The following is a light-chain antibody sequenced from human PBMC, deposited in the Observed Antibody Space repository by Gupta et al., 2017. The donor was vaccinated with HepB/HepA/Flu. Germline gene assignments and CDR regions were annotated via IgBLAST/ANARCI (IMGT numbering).Light chain of an antibody. V-gene: IGKV4-1*01. CDR2: WAS. Sequence: DIVMTQSPDSLTVSLGERATINCKSSQSVLYSSKNKNYLAWYQQKPGQSPKLLIYWASARESGVPDRFTGSGPGTDFTLTIDSLQAEDVAIYYCQQEDTFPLTFGGGTKVEDK. CDR1: QSVLYSSKNKNY. CDR3: QQEDTFPLT. J-gene: IGKJ4*01.